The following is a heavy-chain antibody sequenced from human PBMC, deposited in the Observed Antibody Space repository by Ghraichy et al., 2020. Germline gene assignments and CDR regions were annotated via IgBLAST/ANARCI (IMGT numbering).Heavy chain of an antibody. J-gene: IGHJ4*02. D-gene: IGHD6-6*01. CDR2: INHSGST. Sequence: ESLNISCAVYGGSFSGYYWSWIRQPPGKGLEWIGEINHSGSTNYNPSLKSRVTISVDTSKNQFSLKLSSVTAADTAVYYCARGSTKQLVRGGNFDYWGQGTLVTVSS. V-gene: IGHV4-34*01. CDR1: GGSFSGYY. CDR3: ARGSTKQLVRGGNFDY.